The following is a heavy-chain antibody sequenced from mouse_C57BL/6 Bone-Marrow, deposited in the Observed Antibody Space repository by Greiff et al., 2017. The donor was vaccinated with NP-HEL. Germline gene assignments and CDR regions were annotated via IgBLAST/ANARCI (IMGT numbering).Heavy chain of an antibody. CDR3: ARSPLWLRRKYYAMDY. J-gene: IGHJ4*01. CDR2: ISYSGST. V-gene: IGHV3-8*01. Sequence: DVHLVQSGPGLAKPSPTLSLSCSASGYTITSDYWHWIRQFPGNKLEYIGYISYSGSTYYYPSLISRISTIRDTSKNQYYLQLNSVTTEDTATYYCARSPLWLRRKYYAMDYWGQGTSVTVSS. D-gene: IGHD2-2*01. CDR1: GYTITSDY.